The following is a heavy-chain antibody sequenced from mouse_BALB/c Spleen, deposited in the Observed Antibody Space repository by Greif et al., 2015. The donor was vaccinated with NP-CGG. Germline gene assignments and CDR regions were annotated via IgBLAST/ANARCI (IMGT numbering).Heavy chain of an antibody. CDR3: ARKYGSWFAY. J-gene: IGHJ3*01. CDR1: GYSITSDYA. D-gene: IGHD2-10*02. V-gene: IGHV3-2*02. Sequence: QLKESGPGLVKPSQSLSLTCTVTGYSITSDYAWNWIRQFPGNKLEWMGYISYSGSTSYNPSLKSRISITRDTSKNQFFLQLNSVTTEDTATYYCARKYGSWFAYWGQGTLVTVSA. CDR2: ISYSGST.